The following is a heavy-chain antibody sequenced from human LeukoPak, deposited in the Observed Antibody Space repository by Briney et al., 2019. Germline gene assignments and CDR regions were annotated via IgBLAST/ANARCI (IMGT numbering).Heavy chain of an antibody. Sequence: PSDTLSLTCTVSGASISSSSYYSGWIRQPPGKGLEWIGSIYYSGSTYYNPSLKSRVTISVDTSKNQFSLKLSSVTAADTAVYYCARRRTTVTIDYWGQGTLVTVSS. D-gene: IGHD4-17*01. CDR1: GASISSSSYY. J-gene: IGHJ4*02. CDR2: IYYSGST. CDR3: ARRRTTVTIDY. V-gene: IGHV4-39*01.